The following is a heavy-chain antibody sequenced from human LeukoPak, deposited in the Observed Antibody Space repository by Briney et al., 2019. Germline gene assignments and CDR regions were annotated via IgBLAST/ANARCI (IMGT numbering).Heavy chain of an antibody. V-gene: IGHV3-73*01. J-gene: IGHJ4*02. CDR3: ARENGRTYYFDY. CDR1: GFTFSGST. D-gene: IGHD1-1*01. Sequence: GGSLRLSCAASGFTFSGSTMHWVRQASGKGLEWVGRIRSKTSSYATAYTASVKGRFTISRDNSKNTLYLQMNSLRAEDTAVYYCARENGRTYYFDYWGQGTLVTVSS. CDR2: IRSKTSSYAT.